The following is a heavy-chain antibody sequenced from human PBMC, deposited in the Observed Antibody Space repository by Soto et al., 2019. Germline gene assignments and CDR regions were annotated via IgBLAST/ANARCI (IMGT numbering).Heavy chain of an antibody. CDR1: GFTFSSYA. V-gene: IGHV3-23*01. CDR3: AKTIVALLYYFDY. CDR2: ISGSGGST. Sequence: GGSLRLSCAASGFTFSSYAMSWVRQAPGKGLEWVSSISGSGGSTYYADSVKGRFTISRDNSKNTLYLQMNSLRAEDTAVYYCAKTIVALLYYFDYWGKGTLVTVSS. D-gene: IGHD5-12*01. J-gene: IGHJ4*02.